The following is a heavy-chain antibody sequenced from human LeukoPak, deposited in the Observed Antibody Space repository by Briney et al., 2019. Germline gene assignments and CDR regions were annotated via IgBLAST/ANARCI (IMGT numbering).Heavy chain of an antibody. CDR3: AYSNSWYLDY. CDR1: GFPFSTYL. J-gene: IGHJ4*02. V-gene: IGHV3-30*14. Sequence: GGSLRLSCAASGFPFSTYLMHWVRQAPGKGLEWVAVTSYDGSNKYYADSVKGRFTISRDNSKHTLYLQMSSLRAEDTAVYYCAYSNSWYLDYWGQGTLVTVSS. CDR2: TSYDGSNK. D-gene: IGHD6-13*01.